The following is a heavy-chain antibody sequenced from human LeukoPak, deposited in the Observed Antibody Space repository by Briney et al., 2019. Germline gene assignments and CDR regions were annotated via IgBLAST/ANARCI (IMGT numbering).Heavy chain of an antibody. D-gene: IGHD3-16*01. J-gene: IGHJ4*02. CDR2: IYYTGST. CDR1: GGSISGGGYY. V-gene: IGHV4-39*01. CDR3: ASPLGGFDN. Sequence: SGTLSLTCSVSGGSISGGGYYWAWIRQPPGKGLEWIGSIYYTGSTHYNSSLKSRVTMSVDTSKNQFSLKLSSVTAADTAVYYCASPLGGFDNWGQGTLVTVSS.